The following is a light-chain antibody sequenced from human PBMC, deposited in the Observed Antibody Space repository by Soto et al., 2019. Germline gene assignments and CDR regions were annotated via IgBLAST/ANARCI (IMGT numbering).Light chain of an antibody. V-gene: IGKV3-20*01. CDR3: QQYGSSPGT. CDR2: DTS. J-gene: IGKJ1*01. CDR1: QSVSSTY. Sequence: PGERATLSCRASQSVSSTYLAWYQQKPGQAPSLLIYDTSTRATGVPDRFSGSGSGTDFALTISRVEPEDFAIYFCQQYGSSPGTFGQGTKVDIK.